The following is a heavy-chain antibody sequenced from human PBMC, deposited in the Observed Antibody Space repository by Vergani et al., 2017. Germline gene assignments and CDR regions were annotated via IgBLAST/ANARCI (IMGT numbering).Heavy chain of an antibody. CDR2: ISGSGGST. D-gene: IGHD1-26*01. V-gene: IGHV3-23*01. Sequence: EVQLLESGGGLVQPGGSLRLSCAASGFTFSSYAMSWVRQAPGKGLEWVSAISGSGGSTYYADSVKGRFTISRDNSKNTLYLQMNSLRAEDTAVYYCANAILSTELLGYDYWGQGTLVTVSS. J-gene: IGHJ4*02. CDR3: ANAILSTELLGYDY. CDR1: GFTFSSYA.